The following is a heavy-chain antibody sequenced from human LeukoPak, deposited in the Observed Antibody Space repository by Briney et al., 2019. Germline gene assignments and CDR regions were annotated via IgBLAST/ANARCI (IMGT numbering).Heavy chain of an antibody. CDR3: ARDRYSSMWSVFEY. D-gene: IGHD6-13*01. CDR1: GFTFGSFG. V-gene: IGHV3-33*01. J-gene: IGHJ4*02. CDR2: IWYDGSTK. Sequence: PGGSLRLSCAASGFTFGSFGMHWVRQSPGKGLEWVAVIWYDGSTKVYADSVKGRFTISRDNSRNTLYLQVNSLRAEDTAVYYCARDRYSSMWSVFEYWGQGALVTVSS.